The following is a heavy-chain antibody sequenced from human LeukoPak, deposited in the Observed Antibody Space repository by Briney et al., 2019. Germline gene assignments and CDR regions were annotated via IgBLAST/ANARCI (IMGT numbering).Heavy chain of an antibody. CDR1: GFTFRSYG. J-gene: IGHJ4*02. Sequence: GGSLRLSCAASGFTFRSYGMHWVRQAPDKGLEWVAFIRYDGSNENYAVSVKGRFTISRDNSKNTLYLQMNSLRLEDTAVYYCAKHGSGSYEDWGQGTLVTVS. CDR3: AKHGSGSYED. D-gene: IGHD3-10*01. V-gene: IGHV3-30*02. CDR2: IRYDGSNE.